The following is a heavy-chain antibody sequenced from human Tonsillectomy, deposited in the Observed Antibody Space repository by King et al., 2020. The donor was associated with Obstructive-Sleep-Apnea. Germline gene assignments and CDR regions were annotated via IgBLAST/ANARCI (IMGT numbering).Heavy chain of an antibody. CDR2: IYYSGST. J-gene: IGHJ4*02. V-gene: IGHV4-59*08. D-gene: IGHD2-8*01. Sequence: VQLQESGPGLVKPSETLSLTCTVSGGSISSYYWSWIRQPPGKGLEWIWYIYYSGSTNYNPSLKSRVTISVDTSKNQFSLKLSSVTAADTAVYYCARRAADCTNGVCFLDYWGQGTLVTVSS. CDR1: GGSISSYY. CDR3: ARRAADCTNGVCFLDY.